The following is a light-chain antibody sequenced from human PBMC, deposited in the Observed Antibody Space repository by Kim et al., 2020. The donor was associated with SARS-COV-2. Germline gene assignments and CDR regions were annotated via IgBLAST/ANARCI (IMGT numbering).Light chain of an antibody. CDR2: DVS. J-gene: IGKJ4*01. Sequence: SSPGERATLACRASQSVSSYLAWYQQKPGQAPRLLFYDVSNRATGIPARFSGSGSGTDFTLTISSLEPEDFAVYYCQQRSIWPITFGGGTKVDIK. CDR3: QQRSIWPIT. CDR1: QSVSSY. V-gene: IGKV3-11*01.